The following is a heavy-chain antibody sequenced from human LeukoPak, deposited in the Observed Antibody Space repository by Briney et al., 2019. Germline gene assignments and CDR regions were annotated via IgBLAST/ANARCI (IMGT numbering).Heavy chain of an antibody. D-gene: IGHD3-9*01. V-gene: IGHV4-61*02. CDR1: GGSISSGSYY. J-gene: IGHJ3*02. CDR2: IYTSGST. Sequence: SETLSLTCTVSGGSISSGSYYWSWIRQPAGKGLEWIGRIYTSGSTNYNPSLKSRVTISVDTSKNQFSLKLSSVTAADTAVYYCARTYYDILTGENDAFDIWGQGTMVTVSS. CDR3: ARTYYDILTGENDAFDI.